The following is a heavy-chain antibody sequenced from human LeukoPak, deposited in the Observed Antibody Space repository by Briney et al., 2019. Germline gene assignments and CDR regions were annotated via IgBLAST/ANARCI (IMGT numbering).Heavy chain of an antibody. CDR2: IYTSGST. D-gene: IGHD5-12*01. Sequence: SQTLSLTCTVSGGSISSGSYYWSWLRQPAGKGLEWIGRIYTSGSTNYNPSLKSRVTISVDTSKNQFSLKLSSVTAADTAVYYCARRGRGWLLSYWGQGTLVTVSS. CDR3: ARRGRGWLLSY. J-gene: IGHJ4*02. V-gene: IGHV4-61*02. CDR1: GGSISSGSYY.